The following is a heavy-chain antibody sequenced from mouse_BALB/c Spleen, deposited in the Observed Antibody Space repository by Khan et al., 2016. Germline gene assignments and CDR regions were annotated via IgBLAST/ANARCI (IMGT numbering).Heavy chain of an antibody. D-gene: IGHD1-1*01. CDR2: INTYTGEP. V-gene: IGHV9-3-1*01. Sequence: QIQLVQSGPELKKPGETVKISCKASGYTFTNYGMNWVKQAPGKGLKWMGWINTYTGEPTYADDFKGRFAFSLETSASTGYLQINNLQYEDTATFFCAVRDEHGSSSWYFAVWGSGTTVTVSS. CDR1: GYTFTNYG. CDR3: AVRDEHGSSSWYFAV. J-gene: IGHJ1*01.